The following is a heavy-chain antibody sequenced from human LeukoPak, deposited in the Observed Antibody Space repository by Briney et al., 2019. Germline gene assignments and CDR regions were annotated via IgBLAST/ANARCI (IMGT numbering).Heavy chain of an antibody. V-gene: IGHV3-30*03. J-gene: IGHJ4*02. CDR3: SMISY. CDR2: ISYDGSNK. Sequence: GRSLRLSCAASGFTFSSYGMHWVRQAPGKGLEWVAVISYDGSNKYYADSVKGRFTISRDNSKNTLYLQMNSLRAEDTAVYYCSMISYWGQGTLVTVSS. CDR1: GFTFSSYG. D-gene: IGHD3-16*01.